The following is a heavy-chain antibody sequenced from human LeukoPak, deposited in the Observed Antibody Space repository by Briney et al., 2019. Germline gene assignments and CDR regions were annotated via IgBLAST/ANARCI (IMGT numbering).Heavy chain of an antibody. CDR2: MSSSDDGR. D-gene: IGHD2-15*01. V-gene: IGHV3-23*01. CDR3: AKAPVTSCRGAFCYPFDY. J-gene: IGHJ4*02. CDR1: GFSFGSYA. Sequence: GGSLRLSCATSGFSFGSYAMSWVRQAPGKGLEWVPAMSSSDDGRYYAASVRGRFTISRDTSRSTLYLQMNSLRAEDAAVYYCAKAPVTSCRGAFCYPFDYWGQGTLVTVSS.